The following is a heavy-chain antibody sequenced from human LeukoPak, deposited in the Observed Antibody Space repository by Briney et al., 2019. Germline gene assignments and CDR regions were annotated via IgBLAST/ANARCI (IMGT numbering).Heavy chain of an antibody. V-gene: IGHV1-3*01. J-gene: IGHJ4*01. CDR3: ARERWEGEYSDGYREGYFDY. D-gene: IGHD5-18*01. CDR2: INAGNGNT. Sequence: ASVKVSCKASGYTFTSYAMHWVRQAPGQRLEWMGWINAGNGNTKYSQKFQGRVTITRDTSASTAYMELSSLRSEDTAVYYCARERWEGEYSDGYREGYFDYFGHGTLVTISS. CDR1: GYTFTSYA.